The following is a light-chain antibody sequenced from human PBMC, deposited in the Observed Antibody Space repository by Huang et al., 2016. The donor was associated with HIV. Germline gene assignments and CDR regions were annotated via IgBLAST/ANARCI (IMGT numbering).Light chain of an antibody. CDR3: QQYNDWSAVT. J-gene: IGKJ4*01. Sequence: EIVMTQSPATLSVSPGERATLSCRASQNIGGSLAWYQKKPGQAPRLLIYEASTRAPGSPARFSGSESGTDVTLTISSLQSEDFAVYYCQQYNDWSAVTFGGGTKVEI. V-gene: IGKV3-15*01. CDR1: QNIGGS. CDR2: EAS.